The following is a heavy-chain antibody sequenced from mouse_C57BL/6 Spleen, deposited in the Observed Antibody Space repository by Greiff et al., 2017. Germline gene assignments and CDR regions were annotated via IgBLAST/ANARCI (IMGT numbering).Heavy chain of an antibody. CDR2: INPNNGGT. Sequence: EVQLQQSGPELVKPGASVKISCKASGYTFTDYYMNWVKQSPGKSLEWIGYINPNNGGTSYNQKFKGKATLTVDKSSSTAYMELRSLTSEDSVVYYCARSEYYYSNYVGYFDVWGTGTPVTVSS. CDR1: GYTFTDYY. D-gene: IGHD2-5*01. J-gene: IGHJ1*03. V-gene: IGHV1-26*01. CDR3: ARSEYYYSNYVGYFDV.